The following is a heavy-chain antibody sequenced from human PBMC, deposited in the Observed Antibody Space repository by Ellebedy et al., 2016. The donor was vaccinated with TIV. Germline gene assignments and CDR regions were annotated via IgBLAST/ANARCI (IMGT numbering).Heavy chain of an antibody. D-gene: IGHD3-10*01. Sequence: MPSETLSLTCSVSGGSISSYFWSWIRQPPGKGLEWLGYIYYSGSTNYNPSLKSRVTRSVDTSKNPFSLKLSSVTAADTAVYYCARARRGRAPEGYFDYWGQGTQVTVSS. CDR3: ARARRGRAPEGYFDY. V-gene: IGHV4-59*01. J-gene: IGHJ4*02. CDR1: GGSISSYF. CDR2: IYYSGST.